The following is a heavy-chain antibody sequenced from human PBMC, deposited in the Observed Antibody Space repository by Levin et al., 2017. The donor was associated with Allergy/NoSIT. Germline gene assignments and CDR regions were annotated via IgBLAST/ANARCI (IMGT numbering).Heavy chain of an antibody. CDR1: GGSISSGGYY. CDR3: ASNEEYSGSYYVDY. Sequence: SETLSLTCTVSGGSISSGGYYWSWIRQHPGKGLEWIGYIYYSGSTYYNPSLKSRVTISVDTSKNQFSLKLSSVTAADTAVYYCASNEEYSGSYYVDYWGQGTLVTVSS. V-gene: IGHV4-31*03. CDR2: IYYSGST. J-gene: IGHJ4*02. D-gene: IGHD1-26*01.